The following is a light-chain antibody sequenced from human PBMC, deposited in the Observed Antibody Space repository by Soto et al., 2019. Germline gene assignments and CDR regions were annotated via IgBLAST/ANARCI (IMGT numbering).Light chain of an antibody. CDR3: SSYAGNNNYV. J-gene: IGLJ1*01. Sequence: QSVLTQPPSASGTPGQGVTISCSGSRSNIGINYIYWYQQFPGTAPKLLIYKTNQRPSGVPDRFFGSKSGNTASLTVSWLQAEDEAGYYFSSYAGNNNYVFGTGTKVTVL. CDR1: RSNIGINY. V-gene: IGLV1-47*01. CDR2: KTN.